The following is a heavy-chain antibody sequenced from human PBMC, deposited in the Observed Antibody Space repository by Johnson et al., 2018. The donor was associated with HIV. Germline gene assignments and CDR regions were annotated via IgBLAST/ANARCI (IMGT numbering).Heavy chain of an antibody. CDR1: GFTFDDYG. CDR3: ASGLVPDPVDI. J-gene: IGHJ3*02. V-gene: IGHV3-20*04. Sequence: VQLVESGGGVVRPGGSLRLSCAASGFTFDDYGMSWVRQAPGKGLEWVTVIKWNGGSTGYADSVKGRFTISRANAKNSLYLQMKRLRAEDTALYYCASGLVPDPVDIWGQGTMVTVSS. D-gene: IGHD1-26*01. CDR2: IKWNGGST.